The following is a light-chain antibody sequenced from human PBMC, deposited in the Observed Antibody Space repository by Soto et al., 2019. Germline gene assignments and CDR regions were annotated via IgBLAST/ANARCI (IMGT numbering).Light chain of an antibody. CDR2: EVS. V-gene: IGLV2-14*02. CDR1: SSDVGSYNL. CDR3: CSYTSSSTLV. Sequence: QSALTQPASVSGSPGQSITISCTGTSSDVGSYNLVSWYQQHPGKAPKLKIYEVSKRPSGVSNRFSGSKSGNTASLTISGLQAEDEADYYCCSYTSSSTLVFGGGTKLTVL. J-gene: IGLJ2*01.